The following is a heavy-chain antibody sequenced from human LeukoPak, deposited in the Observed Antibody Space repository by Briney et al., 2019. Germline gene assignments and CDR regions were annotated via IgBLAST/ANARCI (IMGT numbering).Heavy chain of an antibody. Sequence: SQTLSLTCTVSGGSISSGGYYWSWIRQHPGKGLEWIGYIYYSGSTYYNPSLKSRVTISVDTSKNQFSLKLSSVTAADTAVYYCARVHTTMIVVADDAFDIWGQGTMVTVSS. D-gene: IGHD3-22*01. CDR1: GGSISSGGYY. CDR2: IYYSGST. CDR3: ARVHTTMIVVADDAFDI. J-gene: IGHJ3*02. V-gene: IGHV4-31*03.